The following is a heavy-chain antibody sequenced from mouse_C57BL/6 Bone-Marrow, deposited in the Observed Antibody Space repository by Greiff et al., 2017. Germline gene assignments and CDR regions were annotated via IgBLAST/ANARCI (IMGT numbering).Heavy chain of an antibody. Sequence: EVKLVESGGCLVKPGGSLKLSCAASGFTFRSYAMSWVRQTPDKRLEWVATISDGGSYTYYPDNVKGRFTISRDNAKNNLYLQMSHLKSEDTAMYYCARDGYDYDYWGQGTTLTVSS. CDR3: ARDGYDYDY. CDR1: GFTFRSYA. V-gene: IGHV5-4*01. J-gene: IGHJ2*01. D-gene: IGHD2-4*01. CDR2: ISDGGSYT.